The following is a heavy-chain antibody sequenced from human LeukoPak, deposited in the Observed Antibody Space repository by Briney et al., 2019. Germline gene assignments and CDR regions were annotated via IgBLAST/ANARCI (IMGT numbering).Heavy chain of an antibody. Sequence: PSETLSLTCTVSGGSISVSNYYRGWIRLPPGKGLEWIGGIYHTGSTHYNPSLKSRVTISVDTSKNQLSLRLKSVTAADTAMYYCILGGKLDYWGQGVLVTVSS. J-gene: IGHJ4*02. V-gene: IGHV4-39*01. CDR2: IYHTGST. CDR1: GGSISVSNYY. D-gene: IGHD3-10*01. CDR3: ILGGKLDY.